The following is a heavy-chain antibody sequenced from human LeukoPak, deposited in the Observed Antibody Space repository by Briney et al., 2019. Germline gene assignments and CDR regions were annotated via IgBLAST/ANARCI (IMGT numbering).Heavy chain of an antibody. D-gene: IGHD6-6*01. Sequence: ASVKVSCKASGYTFTSYYMHWVRQAPGQGLEWMGIINPSGGSTSYAQKFQGRVTMTRDTSTSTVYMELSSLRSEDTAVYYCARVVKEYSSSSHFDYWGQGTLVTVSS. CDR1: GYTFTSYY. J-gene: IGHJ4*02. V-gene: IGHV1-46*01. CDR2: INPSGGST. CDR3: ARVVKEYSSSSHFDY.